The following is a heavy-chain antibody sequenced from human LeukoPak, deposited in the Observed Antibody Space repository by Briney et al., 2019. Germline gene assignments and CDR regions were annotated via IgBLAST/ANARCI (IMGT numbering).Heavy chain of an antibody. CDR1: GGSISSGSYY. Sequence: PSQTLSLTCTVSGGSISSGSYYWSWIRQPAGRGLEWIGRIYTSGSTNYNPSLKSRVIISVDTSKNQFSLSLSSVTAADTAVYYCARDRTGWLQADYWGPGTLVTVSS. CDR3: ARDRTGWLQADY. D-gene: IGHD5-24*01. V-gene: IGHV4-61*02. J-gene: IGHJ4*02. CDR2: IYTSGST.